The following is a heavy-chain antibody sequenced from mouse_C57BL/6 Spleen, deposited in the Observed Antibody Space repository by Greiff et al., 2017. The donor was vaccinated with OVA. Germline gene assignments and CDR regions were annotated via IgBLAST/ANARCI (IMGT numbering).Heavy chain of an antibody. V-gene: IGHV1-7*01. CDR1: GYTFTSYW. CDR3: ARFITTAVEGWYFDV. CDR2: INPSSGYT. D-gene: IGHD1-1*01. Sequence: QVHVKQSGAELAKPGASVKLSCKASGYTFTSYWMHWVKQRPGQGLEWIGYINPSSGYTKYNQKFKDKATLTADKSSSTAYMQLSSLTYEDSAVYYCARFITTAVEGWYFDVWGTGTTVTVSS. J-gene: IGHJ1*03.